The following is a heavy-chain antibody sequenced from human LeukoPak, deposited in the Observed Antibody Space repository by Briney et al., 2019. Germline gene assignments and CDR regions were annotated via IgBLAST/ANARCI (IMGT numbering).Heavy chain of an antibody. Sequence: GESLKISCKGSGYSFTTYWIAWVRQMPGKGLEWMGIIYPGDSDTKYSPSFQGQVNISADKSTTTAYLQWSSLKASDTAMCYCARQFRLVGGDLDYWGQGTLVTVSS. CDR1: GYSFTTYW. V-gene: IGHV5-51*01. D-gene: IGHD2-8*02. J-gene: IGHJ4*02. CDR2: IYPGDSDT. CDR3: ARQFRLVGGDLDY.